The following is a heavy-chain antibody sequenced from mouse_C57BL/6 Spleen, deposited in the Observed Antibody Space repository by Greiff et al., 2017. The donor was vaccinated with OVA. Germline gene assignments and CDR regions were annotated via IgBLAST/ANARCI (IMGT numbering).Heavy chain of an antibody. Sequence: VQLQQSGPELVKPGASVKISCKASGYSFTGYYMHWVKQSSEKSLEWIGEINPSTGGTSYNQKFKGKATLTVDKSSSTAYMQLKSLTSEDSAVYYCARYGSLFDYWGQGTTLTVSS. CDR1: GYSFTGYY. CDR2: INPSTGGT. CDR3: ARYGSLFDY. D-gene: IGHD1-1*02. V-gene: IGHV1-43*01. J-gene: IGHJ2*01.